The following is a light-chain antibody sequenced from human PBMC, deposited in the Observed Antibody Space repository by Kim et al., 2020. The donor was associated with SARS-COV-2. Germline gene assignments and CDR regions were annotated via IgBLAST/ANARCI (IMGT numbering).Light chain of an antibody. CDR3: QQLNNYPLT. J-gene: IGKJ3*01. Sequence: ASVGDRVTITCRASQGIGSHLAWDQQKPGRAPKFLIYAASTLQSGVPSRFSGSGSGTEFTLTISSLQPEDFATYYCQQLNNYPLTFGPGTKVDVK. CDR1: QGIGSH. CDR2: AAS. V-gene: IGKV1-9*01.